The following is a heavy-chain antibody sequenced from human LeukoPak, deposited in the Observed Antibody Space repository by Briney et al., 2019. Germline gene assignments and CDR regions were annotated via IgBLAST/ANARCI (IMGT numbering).Heavy chain of an antibody. CDR1: GYKLTDDY. J-gene: IGHJ4*02. D-gene: IGHD3-16*01. CDR2: INPDSGFT. V-gene: IGHV1-2*02. CDR3: APTAEAYTSWWKV. Sequence: ASVKVSSKPLGYKLTDDYMHWVRQAPGQGLEFMGWINPDSGFTNYAQKFKGRVTMTRDTSISTAYLEVRSLTSDDTAVYYCAPTAEAYTSWWKVWGQGTLVTVSS.